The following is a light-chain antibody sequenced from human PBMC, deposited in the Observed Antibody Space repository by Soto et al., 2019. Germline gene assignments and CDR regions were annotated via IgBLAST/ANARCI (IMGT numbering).Light chain of an antibody. J-gene: IGLJ6*01. CDR2: EVS. CDR1: SSDIGGYKY. Sequence: QSAMTQPASVSGSLGQSITISCTGTSSDIGGYKYVSWYQQHPGKAPKLIIFEVSNRPSGVSDRFSGSISGNTASLTISGLQAEDEADYYCTSYSRYRVVVFGRRTKVTV. CDR3: TSYSRYRVVV. V-gene: IGLV2-14*01.